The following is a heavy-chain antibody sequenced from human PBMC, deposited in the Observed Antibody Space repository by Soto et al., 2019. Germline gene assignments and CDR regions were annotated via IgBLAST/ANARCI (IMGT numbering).Heavy chain of an antibody. V-gene: IGHV3-48*03. CDR2: ISSSAYTI. CDR1: GFSFSNYE. J-gene: IGHJ4*02. Sequence: EVQLVESGGGWVQPGGSLRLSCTASGFSFSNYEMNWVRQAPGKGLEWVSYISSSAYTIYYADSVKGRFTISRDNAEKSLYLQMNSLRAEDTAVYYCARDREAWVGTPQTVLDYWGQGTLVTVSS. CDR3: ARDREAWVGTPQTVLDY. D-gene: IGHD1-1*01.